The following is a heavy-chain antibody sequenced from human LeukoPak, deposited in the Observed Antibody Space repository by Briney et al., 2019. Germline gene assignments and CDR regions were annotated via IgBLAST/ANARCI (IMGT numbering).Heavy chain of an antibody. J-gene: IGHJ4*02. V-gene: IGHV4-39*01. Sequence: PSETLSLTCTVSGGSISSSSYYWGWIRQPPGKGLEWIGSIYYSESTYYNPSLKSRVTISVDTSKNQFSLKLSSVTAADTAVYYCARRSSSPGGGQAEDYWGQGTLVTVSS. D-gene: IGHD6-6*01. CDR3: ARRSSSPGGGQAEDY. CDR2: IYYSEST. CDR1: GGSISSSSYY.